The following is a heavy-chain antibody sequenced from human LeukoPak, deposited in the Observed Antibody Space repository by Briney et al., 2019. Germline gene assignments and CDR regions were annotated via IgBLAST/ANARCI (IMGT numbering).Heavy chain of an antibody. V-gene: IGHV3-48*01. CDR1: GFTFSSFS. CDR2: ISSSSGTI. J-gene: IGHJ4*02. Sequence: GGSLRLSCAASGFTFSSFSMNWVRQAPGKGLEWVSYISSSSGTINYADSVKGRFTISRDNAKNSLYLQMNSLRAEGTAVYYCARGLDYWGQGTPVTVSS. CDR3: ARGLDY.